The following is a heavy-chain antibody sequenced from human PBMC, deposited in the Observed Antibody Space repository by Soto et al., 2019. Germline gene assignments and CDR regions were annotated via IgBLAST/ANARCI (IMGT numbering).Heavy chain of an antibody. CDR2: INSDGSST. J-gene: IGHJ4*02. V-gene: IGHV3-74*01. D-gene: IGHD3-22*01. CDR3: ARDMYYYDSSGYLAL. Sequence: GGSLRLSCAASGFTFTTAWINWVRQAPGKGLEWVGRINSDGSSTSYADSVKGRFTISRDNAKNTLYLQMNSLRAEDTAVYYCARDMYYYDSSGYLALWGQGTLVTVSS. CDR1: GFTFTTAW.